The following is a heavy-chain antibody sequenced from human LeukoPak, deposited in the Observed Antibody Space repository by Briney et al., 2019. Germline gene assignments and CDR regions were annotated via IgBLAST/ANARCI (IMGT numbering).Heavy chain of an antibody. CDR2: ISAYNGNT. D-gene: IGHD5-18*01. Sequence: AAVKVSCKASGYTFTSYGISWVRQAPGQGLEWMGWISAYNGNTNYAQKLQGRVTMTTDTSTSTAYMELRSMRSDDTAVYYCAREMGSYGENWFDPWGQGTLVTVSS. CDR1: GYTFTSYG. V-gene: IGHV1-18*01. J-gene: IGHJ5*02. CDR3: AREMGSYGENWFDP.